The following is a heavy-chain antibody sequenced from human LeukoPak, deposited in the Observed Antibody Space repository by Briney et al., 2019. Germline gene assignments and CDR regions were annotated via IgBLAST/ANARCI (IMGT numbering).Heavy chain of an antibody. J-gene: IGHJ6*02. CDR3: ARGSITTYYYYGMDV. D-gene: IGHD3-22*01. V-gene: IGHV1-18*01. CDR2: ISAYSGNT. CDR1: GYTFTSYG. Sequence: GASVKVSCKASGYTFTSYGISWVRQAPGQGLEWMGWISAYSGNTNYAQKLQGRVTMTTDTSTSTAYMELRSLRSDDTAVYYCARGSITTYYYYGMDVWGQGTTVTVSS.